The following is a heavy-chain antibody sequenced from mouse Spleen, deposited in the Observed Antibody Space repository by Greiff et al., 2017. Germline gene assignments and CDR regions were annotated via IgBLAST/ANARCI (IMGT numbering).Heavy chain of an antibody. V-gene: IGHV1-55*01. CDR3: ARGRTPFDY. CDR1: GYTFTSYW. J-gene: IGHJ2*01. Sequence: HVQLQQSGAELVKPGASVKMSCKASGYTFTSYWITWVKQRPGQGLEWIGDINPNNGGTIYNQKFKGKATLTVDKSSSTAYMELRSLTSEDTAVYYCARGRTPFDYWGQGTTLTVSS. CDR2: INPNNGGT.